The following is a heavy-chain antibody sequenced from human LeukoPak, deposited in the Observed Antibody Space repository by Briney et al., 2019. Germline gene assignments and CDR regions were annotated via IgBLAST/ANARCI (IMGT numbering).Heavy chain of an antibody. V-gene: IGHV4-61*02. CDR1: GGSISSGSYY. CDR2: IYTSGST. CDR3: ARDGTATSTPADQPRPYYYGMDV. Sequence: PSETLSLTCTVSGGSISSGSYYWSWIRQPAGKGLEWIGRIYTSGSTNYNPSLKSRVTISVDTSKNQFSLKLSSVAAADTAVYYCARDGTATSTPADQPRPYYYGMDVWGQGTTVTVSS. J-gene: IGHJ6*02. D-gene: IGHD5-12*01.